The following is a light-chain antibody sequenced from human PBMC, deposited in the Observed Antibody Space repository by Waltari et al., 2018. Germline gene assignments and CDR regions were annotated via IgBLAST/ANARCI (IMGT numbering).Light chain of an antibody. CDR2: GAS. Sequence: EIMLTQSPGALSVSPGERATLSCRASRSVRSNLVWFQQKPGQAPRLLIYGASTRATDIPARFSGSVSETEFTLTISSMQSEDFAVYYCQQYHTWPRTFGQGTKLDIK. CDR3: QQYHTWPRT. V-gene: IGKV3-15*01. J-gene: IGKJ2*01. CDR1: RSVRSN.